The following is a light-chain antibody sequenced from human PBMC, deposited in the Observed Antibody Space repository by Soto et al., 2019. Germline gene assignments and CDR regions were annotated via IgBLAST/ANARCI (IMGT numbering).Light chain of an antibody. V-gene: IGLV2-11*01. CDR3: CSYAGSLSAGV. Sequence: QSALTQPRSVSGSPGQSVTISCIGTSNDVGGYDYVSWYQQHPGRAPKVLIHDVSRRSSGVPDRFSGSKSGNTASLTISGLQAEDEADYYCCSYAGSLSAGVFGTGTKVTVL. CDR1: SNDVGGYDY. J-gene: IGLJ1*01. CDR2: DVS.